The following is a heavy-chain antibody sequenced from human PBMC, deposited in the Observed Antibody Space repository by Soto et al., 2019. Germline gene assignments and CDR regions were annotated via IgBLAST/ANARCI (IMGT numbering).Heavy chain of an antibody. V-gene: IGHV1-8*01. CDR1: GYTFTSYD. D-gene: IGHD1-26*01. CDR2: MNPNSGNT. J-gene: IGHJ3*02. CDR3: ARGPRESSDAFDI. Sequence: ASVKVSCKAPGYTFTSYDINWVRQATGQGLEWMGWMNPNSGNTGYAQKFQGRVTMTRNTSIRTAYMEVSSLRSEDTAVYYCARGPRESSDAFDIWGQGTMVTVSS.